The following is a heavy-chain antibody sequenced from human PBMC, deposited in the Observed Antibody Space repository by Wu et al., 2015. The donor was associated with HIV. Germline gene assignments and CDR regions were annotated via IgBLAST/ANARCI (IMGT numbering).Heavy chain of an antibody. CDR3: ARAYCGGDCYPEGH. J-gene: IGHJ4*02. D-gene: IGHD2-21*01. Sequence: QGRLKQFGPQVKKPGDSVTVSCVASDYTFVNYKINWVRHIAGRGFEWMGWINPKSGDTNFAQKFQGRVTMTTDTSTSTAYMELRSLGSDDTAVYYCARAYCGGDCYPEGHWGQGTLVTVSS. CDR1: DYTFVNYK. V-gene: IGHV1-18*01. CDR2: INPKSGDT.